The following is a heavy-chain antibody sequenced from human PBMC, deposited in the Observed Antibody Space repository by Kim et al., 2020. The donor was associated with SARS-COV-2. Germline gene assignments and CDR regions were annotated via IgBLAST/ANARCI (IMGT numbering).Heavy chain of an antibody. CDR1: GGSISSSSYY. Sequence: SETLSLTCTVSGGSISSSSYYWGWIRQPPGKGLEWIGSIYYSGSTYYNPSLKSRVTISVDTSKNQFSLKLSSVTAADTAVYYRARQGRYFVRLGAFDIWGQGRMVTVSS. CDR3: ARQGRYFVRLGAFDI. CDR2: IYYSGST. J-gene: IGHJ3*02. V-gene: IGHV4-39*01. D-gene: IGHD3-9*01.